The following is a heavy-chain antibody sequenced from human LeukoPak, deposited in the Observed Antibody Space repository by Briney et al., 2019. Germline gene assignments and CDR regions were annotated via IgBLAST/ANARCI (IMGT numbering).Heavy chain of an antibody. CDR2: ISAYNGNT. CDR1: GYTFTSYG. CDR3: AVASPGSSWETNAFDI. V-gene: IGHV1-18*01. J-gene: IGHJ3*02. D-gene: IGHD6-13*01. Sequence: ASVKVSCKASGYTFTSYGISWVRQAPGQGLEWMGWISAYNGNTNYAQKLQGRVTMTTDTSTSTAYMELRSLRSDDTAVYYCAVASPGSSWETNAFDIWGQGTMVTVSS.